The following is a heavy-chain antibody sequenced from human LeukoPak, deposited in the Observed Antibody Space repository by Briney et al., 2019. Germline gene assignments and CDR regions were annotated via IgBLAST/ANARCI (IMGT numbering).Heavy chain of an antibody. CDR1: GFTVSTTE. CDR3: VSGVAMDV. V-gene: IGHV3-48*03. CDR2: INSRNTI. J-gene: IGHJ6*02. D-gene: IGHD3-10*01. Sequence: GGSLRLSCIDSGFTVSTTELNCVRQAPGTGLEWLAFINSRNTIYYADSVRGRFTISRDNAKNSLYLQMNSLTVEDTAVYYCVSGVAMDVWGQGTTVTVSS.